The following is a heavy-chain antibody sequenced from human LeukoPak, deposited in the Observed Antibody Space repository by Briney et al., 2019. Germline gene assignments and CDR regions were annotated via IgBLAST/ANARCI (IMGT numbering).Heavy chain of an antibody. CDR3: VKRAGGLRSQYYFDS. CDR1: GFIFNNYP. V-gene: IGHV3-64D*06. Sequence: GGSLRLSCSASGFIFNNYPMQWVRQAAGKGLDYISAISSDGGTTYYADSVKGRFTISRDNSKNTLYLQLSSLRSEDTAVYYCVKRAGGLRSQYYFDSWGQGTLVTVSS. CDR2: ISSDGGTT. D-gene: IGHD3/OR15-3a*01. J-gene: IGHJ4*02.